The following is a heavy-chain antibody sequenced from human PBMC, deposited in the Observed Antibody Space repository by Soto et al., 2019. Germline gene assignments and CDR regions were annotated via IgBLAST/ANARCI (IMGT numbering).Heavy chain of an antibody. Sequence: SETLSLTCTVSGGSISSGDYYWSWIRQPPGKGLEWIGYIYYSGSTYYNPSLKSRVTISVDTSKNQFSLKLSSVTAADTAVYYCARGPRAELRFLEWLLSKEPPNFDYWGQGTLVTVSS. D-gene: IGHD3-3*01. J-gene: IGHJ4*02. CDR1: GGSISSGDYY. V-gene: IGHV4-30-4*01. CDR2: IYYSGST. CDR3: ARGPRAELRFLEWLLSKEPPNFDY.